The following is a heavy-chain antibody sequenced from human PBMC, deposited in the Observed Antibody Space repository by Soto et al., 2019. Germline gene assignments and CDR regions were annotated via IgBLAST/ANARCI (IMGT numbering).Heavy chain of an antibody. V-gene: IGHV3-33*01. CDR1: GFAFNGYG. D-gene: IGHD3-16*01. J-gene: IGHJ6*02. Sequence: AGGSLRLSCAASGFAFNGYGMHWVRQAPGKGLEWVAVIWYDGSNKYYADSVKGRFTISRDNSKNTVDLQMNSLRDEDTAVYYCARDRGGFYYGMDVWGQGTTVTVSS. CDR2: IWYDGSNK. CDR3: ARDRGGFYYGMDV.